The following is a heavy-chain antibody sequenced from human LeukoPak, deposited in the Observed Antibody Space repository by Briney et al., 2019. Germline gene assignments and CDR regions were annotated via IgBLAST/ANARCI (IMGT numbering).Heavy chain of an antibody. J-gene: IGHJ6*02. Sequence: PSETLSLTCAVYGGSFSGYYWSWIRQPPGKGLEWIGEINHSGSTNYNPSLKSRVTISVDTSKNQFSLKLSSVTAADTAVYYCARVSIFGVVSPYYYYGMDVWGQGTTVTVSS. CDR3: ARVSIFGVVSPYYYYGMDV. V-gene: IGHV4-34*01. D-gene: IGHD3-3*01. CDR1: GGSFSGYY. CDR2: INHSGST.